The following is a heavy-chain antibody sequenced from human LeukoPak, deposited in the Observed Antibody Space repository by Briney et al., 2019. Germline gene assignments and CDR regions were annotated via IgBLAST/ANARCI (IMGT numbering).Heavy chain of an antibody. J-gene: IGHJ6*02. Sequence: ASVKVSCKASGYTFTSYDINWVRQATGQGLEWMGWMNPNSGNTGYAQKFQGRVTMTRNTSISTAYMELSSLRSEDTAVYYCARSVGGHYYYYYGMDVWGQGTTVTVSS. CDR3: ARSVGGHYYYYYGMDV. CDR2: MNPNSGNT. CDR1: GYTFTSYD. D-gene: IGHD3-16*01. V-gene: IGHV1-8*01.